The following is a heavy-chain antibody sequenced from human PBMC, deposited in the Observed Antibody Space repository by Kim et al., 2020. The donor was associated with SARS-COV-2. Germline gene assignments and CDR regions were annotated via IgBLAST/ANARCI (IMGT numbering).Heavy chain of an antibody. V-gene: IGHV4-30-4*01. CDR3: ARSSGIVVPFDP. CDR1: GGSISSGDYY. Sequence: SETLSLTCTVSGGSISSGDYYWSWIRQPPGKGLEWIGYIYYSGSTYYNPSLKSRVTISVDTSKNQFSLKLSSVTAADTAVYYCARSSGIVVPFDPWGQGTLVTVSS. D-gene: IGHD2-2*01. J-gene: IGHJ5*02. CDR2: IYYSGST.